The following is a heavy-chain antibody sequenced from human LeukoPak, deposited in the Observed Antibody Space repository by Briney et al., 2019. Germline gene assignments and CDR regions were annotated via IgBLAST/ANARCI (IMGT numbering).Heavy chain of an antibody. J-gene: IGHJ5*02. CDR2: IFHSGTT. CDR3: ARLRLSGGSFSVGWFDP. CDR1: DEVITSNNW. V-gene: IGHV4-4*02. D-gene: IGHD1-26*01. Sequence: SGTLSLTCTVSDEVITSNNWWSWVRQSTGKGLEWIGEIFHSGTTRYKASLESRVTMLLDKSKNQFSLRLNSVTAADTAVYFCARLRLSGGSFSVGWFDPWGQGIQVTVSS.